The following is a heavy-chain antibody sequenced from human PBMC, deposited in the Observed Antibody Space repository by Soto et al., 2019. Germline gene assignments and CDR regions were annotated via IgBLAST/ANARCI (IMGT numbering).Heavy chain of an antibody. D-gene: IGHD5-12*01. CDR2: IIPIFGTA. J-gene: IGHJ4*02. CDR3: ARMGRYGYETRYFDY. CDR1: GGTFSSYA. V-gene: IGHV1-69*13. Sequence: GASVKVSCKASGGTFSSYAISWVRQAPGQGLEWMGGIIPIFGTANYAQKFQGRVTITADESTSTAYMELSSLRSEDTAVYYCARMGRYGYETRYFDYWGQGTLVTVSS.